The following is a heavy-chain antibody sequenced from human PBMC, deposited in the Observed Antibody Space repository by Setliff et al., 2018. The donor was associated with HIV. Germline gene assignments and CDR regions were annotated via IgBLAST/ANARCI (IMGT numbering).Heavy chain of an antibody. V-gene: IGHV4-61*02. CDR2: IHTRGST. D-gene: IGHD1-7*01. J-gene: IGHJ5*02. Sequence: SETLSLTCTVSGGSISSGSHYWSWIRQPAGKGLEWIGRIHTRGSTDYNPSLKSRVTISVDTSKNQFSLKLSSVTAADTAIYYCARSTVGAGTTFPWGRGTLVTVSS. CDR1: GGSISSGSHY. CDR3: ARSTVGAGTTFP.